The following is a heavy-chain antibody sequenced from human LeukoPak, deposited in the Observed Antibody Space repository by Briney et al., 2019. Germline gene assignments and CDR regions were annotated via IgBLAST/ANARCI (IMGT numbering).Heavy chain of an antibody. D-gene: IGHD1-26*01. Sequence: GRSLRLSCAASGFTFSSYGMHWVRQAPGKGLEGVAVIWYDGSNKYYADSVKGRFTISRDNSKNTLYLQMNSLRAEDTAVYYCARDHLYSGSYRFDYWGQGTLVTVSS. CDR1: GFTFSSYG. J-gene: IGHJ4*02. V-gene: IGHV3-33*01. CDR2: IWYDGSNK. CDR3: ARDHLYSGSYRFDY.